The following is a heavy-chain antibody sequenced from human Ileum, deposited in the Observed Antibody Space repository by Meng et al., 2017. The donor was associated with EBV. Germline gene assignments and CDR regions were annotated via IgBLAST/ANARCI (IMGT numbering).Heavy chain of an antibody. CDR3: ARFRIQAGALDT. Sequence: SDVTSPGAPVLVSCSAFGSTLTGYYIHWLRKAPGQVLEWMGRINPIGGDKNLSQNFHGRVTLTLDMAIHTAIMELSSLKSDDTAVYYCARFRIQAGALDTWGQGTLVTVSS. D-gene: IGHD2/OR15-2a*01. J-gene: IGHJ5*02. V-gene: IGHV1-2*06. CDR2: INPIGGDK. CDR1: GSTLTGYY.